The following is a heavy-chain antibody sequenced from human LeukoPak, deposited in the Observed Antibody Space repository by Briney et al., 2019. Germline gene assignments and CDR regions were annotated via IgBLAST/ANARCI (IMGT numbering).Heavy chain of an antibody. CDR2: IYYSGST. V-gene: IGHV4-59*08. CDR3: ARGPYVTVTTLDY. D-gene: IGHD4-17*01. CDR1: GGSISSYY. J-gene: IGHJ4*02. Sequence: PSETLSLTCTVSGGSISSYYWSWIRQPPGKGLEWIGYIYYSGSTYYNPSLKSRVTISVDTSKNQFSLKLSSVTAADTAVYYCARGPYVTVTTLDYWGQGTLVTVSS.